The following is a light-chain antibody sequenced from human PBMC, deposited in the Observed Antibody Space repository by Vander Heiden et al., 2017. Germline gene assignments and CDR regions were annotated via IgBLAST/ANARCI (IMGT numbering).Light chain of an antibody. CDR2: SAS. CDR3: QQANSFPRT. Sequence: QLTQSPSSVSASVGDRVTITCRASQGISTWLAWYQQIPGKAPKLLISSASSLQSGVPSRFSGSGSGTDFILTISTLQPEDFATYYCQQANSFPRTFGQGTKVEIK. J-gene: IGKJ1*01. CDR1: QGISTW. V-gene: IGKV1-12*01.